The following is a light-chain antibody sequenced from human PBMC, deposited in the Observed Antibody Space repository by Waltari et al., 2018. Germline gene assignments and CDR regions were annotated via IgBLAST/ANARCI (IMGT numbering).Light chain of an antibody. CDR2: ETN. J-gene: IGLJ3*02. CDR1: PSPVGKNG. V-gene: IGLV1-51*02. CDR3: GTWDSSMAIWL. Sequence: QSVLTQPPSVSAFPGHKVTIPCSGGPSPVGKNGVYWSRQFPGYVPEVLIFETNARPAGTPDRFSASKSGTSATLDITGPQPGDEADYYCGTWDSSMAIWLFGGGT.